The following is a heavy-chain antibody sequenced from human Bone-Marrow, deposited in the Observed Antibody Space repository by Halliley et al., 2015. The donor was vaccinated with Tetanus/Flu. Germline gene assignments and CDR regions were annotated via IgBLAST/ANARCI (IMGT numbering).Heavy chain of an antibody. CDR1: GFAFSSYG. Sequence: SLRLSCSASGFAFSSYGMHWVRQAPGKGLEWLAVIWFDGNLEYYADSVNGRFTISRDNSKYTLYLQMSGLRDEDTAIYYCARFSRQDTTRILKIWGQGTLVTVSS. CDR3: ARFSRQDTTRILKI. CDR2: IWFDGNLE. V-gene: IGHV3-33*01. D-gene: IGHD2-15*01. J-gene: IGHJ4*02.